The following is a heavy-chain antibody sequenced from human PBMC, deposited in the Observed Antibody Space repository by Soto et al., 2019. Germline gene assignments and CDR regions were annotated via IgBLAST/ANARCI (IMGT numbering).Heavy chain of an antibody. Sequence: EVPLLESGGGFVQPGGSMRLSCVASGFTFNNYAMNWVRQAPGKGPEWVSVMSGSGGSTFYADSVRGRFTTSRDTSKHTVYPQMDILRVEDSAIYYCVKDLGYSLFAMGGGMDVWGRGTTVTVSS. V-gene: IGHV3-23*01. CDR2: MSGSGGST. CDR3: VKDLGYSLFAMGGGMDV. D-gene: IGHD3-3*02. J-gene: IGHJ6*04. CDR1: GFTFNNYA.